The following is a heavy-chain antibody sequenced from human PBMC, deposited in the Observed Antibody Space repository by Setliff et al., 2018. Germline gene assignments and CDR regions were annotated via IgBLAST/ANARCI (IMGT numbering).Heavy chain of an antibody. J-gene: IGHJ3*02. CDR1: GFTFSSYA. D-gene: IGHD3-3*01. CDR2: ISSNGGST. V-gene: IGHV3-64*02. CDR3: ARGGNNFWSGYNDGNDI. Sequence: GSLRLSCAASGFTFSSYAMHWVRQAPGKGLEYVSAISSNGGSTYYADSVKGRFTISRDNSKNTLYLQMGSLRAEDMAVYYCARGGNNFWSGYNDGNDIWGQGTMVTVSS.